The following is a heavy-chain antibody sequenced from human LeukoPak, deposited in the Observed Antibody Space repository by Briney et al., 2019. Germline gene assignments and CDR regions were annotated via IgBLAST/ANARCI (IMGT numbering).Heavy chain of an antibody. Sequence: SVKVSCKASGGTFSSYAISWVRQAPGQGLEWMGGIIPIFGTANYAQKFQGRVTITADESTSTAYMELSSLRSEDTAVHYCAREGRFGEEYYYGMDVWGKGTTVTVSS. CDR3: AREGRFGEEYYYGMDV. V-gene: IGHV1-69*13. J-gene: IGHJ6*04. CDR1: GGTFSSYA. D-gene: IGHD3-10*01. CDR2: IIPIFGTA.